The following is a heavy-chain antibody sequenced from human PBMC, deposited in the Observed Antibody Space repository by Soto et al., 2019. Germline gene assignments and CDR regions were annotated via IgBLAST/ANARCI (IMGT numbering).Heavy chain of an antibody. J-gene: IGHJ4*02. CDR2: IYYSGST. Sequence: SETLSLTCTVSGGSISSGDYYWSWIRQPPGKGLEWIGSIYYSGSTYYNPSLKSRVTISVDGSKNQFSLKVKSVTAADTAVYYCARGRLVPAVNFDDWGRGTLVTV. D-gene: IGHD2-2*01. CDR1: GGSISSGDYY. CDR3: ARGRLVPAVNFDD. V-gene: IGHV4-30-4*01.